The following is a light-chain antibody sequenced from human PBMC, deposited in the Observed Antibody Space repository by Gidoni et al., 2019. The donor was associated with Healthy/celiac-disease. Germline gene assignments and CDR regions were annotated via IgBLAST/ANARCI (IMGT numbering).Light chain of an antibody. CDR3: QQRGNWPIT. CDR1: QSVSSY. Sequence: DIVLTQSPATLSLSPGERATPSCRASQSVSSYLAWYQQKPGQAPRLLIYDASSRATGIPARFSGSGSGTDFTLTISSLEPEDFAVYYCQQRGNWPITFGQGTRLEIK. V-gene: IGKV3-11*01. J-gene: IGKJ5*01. CDR2: DAS.